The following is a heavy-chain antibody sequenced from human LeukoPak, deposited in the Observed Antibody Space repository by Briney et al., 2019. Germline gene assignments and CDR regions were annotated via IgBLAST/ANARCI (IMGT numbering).Heavy chain of an antibody. D-gene: IGHD3-16*01. CDR1: GGSISGYY. Sequence: SETLSLTCTVSGGSISGYYWTWIRQPPGKGLEWIGQIYYTGRADYNPSLKSRITISVDTSKNQISLRLSSVPAADTAISYCARFGVAYDMDVWGPGTTVTDSS. V-gene: IGHV4-59*01. CDR3: ARFGVAYDMDV. CDR2: IYYTGRA. J-gene: IGHJ6*02.